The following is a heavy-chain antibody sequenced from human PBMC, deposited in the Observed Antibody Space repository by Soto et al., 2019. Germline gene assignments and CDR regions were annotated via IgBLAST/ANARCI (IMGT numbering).Heavy chain of an antibody. CDR2: IIPIFGTA. J-gene: IGHJ4*02. Sequence: QVQLVQSGAEVKKPGSSVKVSCKASGGTFSSYAISWVRQAPGQGLEWMGGIIPIFGTANYAQKFQGRVTTTADESTSTAYMGVSSLRSEDTAVYYCASRPYDYVWGSYRYRGGGDYWGQGALVTVSS. CDR3: ASRPYDYVWGSYRYRGGGDY. CDR1: GGTFSSYA. V-gene: IGHV1-69*01. D-gene: IGHD3-16*02.